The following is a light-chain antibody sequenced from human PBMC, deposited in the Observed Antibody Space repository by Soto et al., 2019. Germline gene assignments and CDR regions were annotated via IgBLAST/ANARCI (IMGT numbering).Light chain of an antibody. J-gene: IGKJ4*01. CDR1: QSVRSNY. V-gene: IGKV3-20*01. CDR3: QQYGSSPIT. Sequence: EIVLTQSPGTLSLSTGVRATLSCRARQSVRSNYLAWYQQKPGQAPRFLIYDASTRATGIPDRFSGSVSGSDFTLSISRLEPEDFAVYYCQQYGSSPITFGGGTKAEIK. CDR2: DAS.